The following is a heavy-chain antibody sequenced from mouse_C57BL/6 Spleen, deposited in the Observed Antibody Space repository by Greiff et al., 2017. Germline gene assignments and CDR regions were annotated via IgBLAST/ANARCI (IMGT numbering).Heavy chain of an antibody. J-gene: IGHJ4*01. CDR1: GYTFTSYG. Sequence: VQLQQSGAELARPGASVKLSCKASGYTFTSYGISWVKQRTGQGLEWIGEIYPRSGNTYYNEKFKGKATLTADKSSSTAYMELRSLTSEDSAVYFCARRDYYGSSLYYAMDYWGQGTSVTVSS. CDR2: IYPRSGNT. D-gene: IGHD1-1*01. CDR3: ARRDYYGSSLYYAMDY. V-gene: IGHV1-81*01.